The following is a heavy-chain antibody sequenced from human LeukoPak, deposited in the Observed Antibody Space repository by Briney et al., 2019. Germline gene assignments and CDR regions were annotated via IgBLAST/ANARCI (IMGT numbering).Heavy chain of an antibody. D-gene: IGHD3-3*01. CDR1: GGSISSSSYY. V-gene: IGHV4-61*02. J-gene: IGHJ3*02. CDR2: IYTSGST. Sequence: PSETLSLTCTVSGGSISSSSYYWGWIRQPPGKGLEWIGRIYTSGSTNYNPSLKSRVTISVDTSKNQFSLKLSSVTAADTAVYYCARAKDTIFGVDHAFDIWGQGTMVTVSS. CDR3: ARAKDTIFGVDHAFDI.